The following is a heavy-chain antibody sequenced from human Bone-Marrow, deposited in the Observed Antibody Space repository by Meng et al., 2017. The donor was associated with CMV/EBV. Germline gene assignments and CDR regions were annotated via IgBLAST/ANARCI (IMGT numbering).Heavy chain of an antibody. D-gene: IGHD2-2*01. V-gene: IGHV1-8*01. CDR1: TSYD. Sequence: TSYDINWVRQATGQGLGWMGWMNPNSGNTGYAQKFQGRVTMTRNTSISTAYMELSSLRSEDTAVYYCARAYCSSTSCYILGGGWFDPWGQGTLVTVSS. J-gene: IGHJ5*02. CDR3: ARAYCSSTSCYILGGGWFDP. CDR2: MNPNSGNT.